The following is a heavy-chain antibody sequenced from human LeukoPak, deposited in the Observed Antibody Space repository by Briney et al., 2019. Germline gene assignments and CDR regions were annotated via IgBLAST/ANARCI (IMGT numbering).Heavy chain of an antibody. CDR2: INPNSGGA. D-gene: IGHD3-10*01. V-gene: IGHV1-2*02. Sequence: ASVKVSCKASGYTFTGYYMHWVRQAPGQGLEWMGWINPNSGGANYAQKFQGRVTMTRDTSISTAYMELSRLRSDDTAVYYCARGRGARGYYDYWGQGTLVTVSS. CDR1: GYTFTGYY. J-gene: IGHJ4*02. CDR3: ARGRGARGYYDY.